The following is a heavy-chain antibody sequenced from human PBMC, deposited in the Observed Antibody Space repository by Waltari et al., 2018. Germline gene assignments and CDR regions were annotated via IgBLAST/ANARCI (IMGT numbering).Heavy chain of an antibody. D-gene: IGHD2-21*02. CDR2: INPNSGGT. CDR3: ARGKGKGVTPVGYYMDV. J-gene: IGHJ6*03. Sequence: QVQLVQSGAEVKKPGASVKVSCKASGYTFTGYYMHWVRQAPGQGLEWMGWINPNSGGTNYAQKFQGRVTMTRDTSISTAYMELSRLRSDDTAVYYCARGKGKGVTPVGYYMDVWGKGTTVTVSS. CDR1: GYTFTGYY. V-gene: IGHV1-2*02.